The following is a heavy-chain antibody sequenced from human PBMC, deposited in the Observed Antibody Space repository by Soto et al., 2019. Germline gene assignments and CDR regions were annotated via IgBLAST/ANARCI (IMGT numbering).Heavy chain of an antibody. CDR2: INPNSGGT. CDR3: ANDYGDYVGLGHAFDI. Sequence: QVQLVQSGAEVKKPGASVKVSCKASGYTFTGYYMHWVRQAPGQGLEWMGWINPNSGGTNYAQKFQGRVTMTRDTSISTTYMELSRLGSDDTAVYYCANDYGDYVGLGHAFDIWGQGTMVTVSS. D-gene: IGHD4-17*01. J-gene: IGHJ3*02. V-gene: IGHV1-2*02. CDR1: GYTFTGYY.